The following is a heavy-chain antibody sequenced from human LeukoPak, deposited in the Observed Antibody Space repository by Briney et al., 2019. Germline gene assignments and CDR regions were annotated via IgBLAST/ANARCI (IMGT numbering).Heavy chain of an antibody. V-gene: IGHV4-59*08. D-gene: IGHD6-19*01. CDR1: GGSISNYY. CDR2: IYYSGSS. J-gene: IGHJ4*02. Sequence: SETLSLTCTVSGGSISNYYWSWIGQPPGKGLEWIGYIYYSGSSNYNPSLKSRVTISIDTYQNQFSLKLSSVTAADTAVYYCATGDETSGWYGYWGQGTLVIVSS. CDR3: ATGDETSGWYGY.